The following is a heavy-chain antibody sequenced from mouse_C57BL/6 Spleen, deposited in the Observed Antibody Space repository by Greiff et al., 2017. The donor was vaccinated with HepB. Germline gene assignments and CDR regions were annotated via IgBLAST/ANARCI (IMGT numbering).Heavy chain of an antibody. CDR2: INPNNGGT. V-gene: IGHV1-18*01. CDR3: ARPGSSLLYWYFDV. D-gene: IGHD1-1*01. Sequence: EVQLQQSGPELVKPGASVKIPCKASGYTFTDYNMDWVKQSHGKSLEWIGDINPNNGGTIYNQKFKGKATLTVDKSSSTAYMELRSLTSEDTAVYYCARPGSSLLYWYFDVWGTGTTVTVSS. CDR1: GYTFTDYN. J-gene: IGHJ1*03.